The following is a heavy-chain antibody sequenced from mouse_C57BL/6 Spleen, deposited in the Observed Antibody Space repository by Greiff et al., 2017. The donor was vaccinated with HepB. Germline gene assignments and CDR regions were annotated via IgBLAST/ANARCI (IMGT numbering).Heavy chain of an antibody. J-gene: IGHJ2*01. Sequence: VQLQESGAELVKPGASVKISCKASGYAFSSYWMNWVKQRPGKGLEWIGQIYPGDGDTNYNGKFKGKATLTADKSSSTAYMQLSSLTSEDSAVYFCATMITSYYFDYWGQGTTLTVSS. CDR3: ATMITSYYFDY. V-gene: IGHV1-80*01. D-gene: IGHD2-4*01. CDR1: GYAFSSYW. CDR2: IYPGDGDT.